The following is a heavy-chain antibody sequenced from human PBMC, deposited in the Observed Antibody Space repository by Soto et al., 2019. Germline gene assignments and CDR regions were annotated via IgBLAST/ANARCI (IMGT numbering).Heavy chain of an antibody. V-gene: IGHV4-59*08. J-gene: IGHJ5*02. CDR1: GESISRYS. Sequence: SETLSLTCTVSGESISRYSWSWIRQPPGKGLEWIGNIHYNGNTKYSPSLKSRVTMSVDTSKNHFSLKLISVTAADTAVYYCATQEVGGSYVYTFDPWGQGTLLTVSS. CDR2: IHYNGNT. CDR3: ATQEVGGSYVYTFDP. D-gene: IGHD1-26*01.